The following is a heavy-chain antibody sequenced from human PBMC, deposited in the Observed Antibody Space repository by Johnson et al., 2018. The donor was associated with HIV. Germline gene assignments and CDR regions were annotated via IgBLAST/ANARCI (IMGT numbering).Heavy chain of an antibody. D-gene: IGHD1-26*01. Sequence: QVQLVESGGGVVQVGRSLRLSCEASGFTFSRYGMHWVRQAPGKGLEWVAVIWYDGSNKNYTDSVKGRFSISRDNSKNTLYLKMNSLSPEDTAVYYCAKGGATTGDALDIWGQGTMVIVSS. CDR1: GFTFSRYG. V-gene: IGHV3-33*03. CDR2: IWYDGSNK. CDR3: AKGGATTGDALDI. J-gene: IGHJ3*02.